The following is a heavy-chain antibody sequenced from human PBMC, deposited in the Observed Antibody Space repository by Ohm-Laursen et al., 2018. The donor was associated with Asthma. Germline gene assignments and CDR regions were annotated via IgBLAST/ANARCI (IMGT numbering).Heavy chain of an antibody. V-gene: IGHV3-7*04. Sequence: SLRLSCSASGLPFSNFWMSWVRQAPGKGLEWVANIYPDGGEKYYVDSVDGRFTISRDDAKNSLFLQMNSLRVDDTAVYYCVREAAGFDPWGQGTLVTVSS. CDR1: GLPFSNFW. CDR2: IYPDGGEK. CDR3: VREAAGFDP. D-gene: IGHD6-13*01. J-gene: IGHJ5*02.